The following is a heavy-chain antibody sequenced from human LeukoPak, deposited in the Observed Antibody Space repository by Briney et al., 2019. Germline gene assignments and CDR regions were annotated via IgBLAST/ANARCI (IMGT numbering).Heavy chain of an antibody. D-gene: IGHD5-18*01. CDR3: ARRELLGYSYGLRTFNI. J-gene: IGHJ3*02. CDR2: IYSGGIYNDGTT. CDR1: GFTVSSNY. V-gene: IGHV3-66*04. Sequence: GGSLRLSCAASGFTVSSNYMSWVRQAPGRGVEWVSVIYSGGIYNDGTTNYGDSVKGRFTISRDNSKNTLYLQMNSLRAEDTAVYCCARRELLGYSYGLRTFNIWGQGTTVTVSS.